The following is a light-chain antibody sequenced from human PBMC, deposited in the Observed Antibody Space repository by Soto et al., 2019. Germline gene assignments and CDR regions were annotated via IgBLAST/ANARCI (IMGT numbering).Light chain of an antibody. V-gene: IGKV3-15*01. CDR1: QSVSYN. Sequence: EIVMTQSPATLSVSPGERATLSCRASQSVSYNLAWYQQKPGQAPRLLIYGAPTRATGIPARFSGSGSGTEFTLTISSLQSEDFAVYYCQQYNNWPPWTFGQGTKVEIK. J-gene: IGKJ1*01. CDR3: QQYNNWPPWT. CDR2: GAP.